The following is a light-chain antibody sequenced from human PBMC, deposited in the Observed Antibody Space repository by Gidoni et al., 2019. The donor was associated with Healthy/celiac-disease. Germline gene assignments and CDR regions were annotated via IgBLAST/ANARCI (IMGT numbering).Light chain of an antibody. Sequence: IQMTQSPSSLSASVGDRVTLTCRASQGISNYLAWYQQKPGKVPKLLIYAASTLQSGVPSRFSGSGSGTDFTLTISSLQPEDVATYYCQKYNSAPRTFGQGTKLEIK. CDR2: AAS. CDR3: QKYNSAPRT. CDR1: QGISNY. J-gene: IGKJ2*02. V-gene: IGKV1-27*01.